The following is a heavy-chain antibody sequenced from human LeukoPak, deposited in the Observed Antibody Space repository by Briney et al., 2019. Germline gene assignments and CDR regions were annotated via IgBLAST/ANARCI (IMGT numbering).Heavy chain of an antibody. D-gene: IGHD3-22*01. V-gene: IGHV3-23*01. J-gene: IGHJ4*02. Sequence: GGSLRLSCEPSVFTFSSYAMSWVRQAPRKGLERVSGISTNGGSTSYADSVKGRLPLPRDNPRNILSMEINSLRGEGTAVYYCTVMHRYYDGSGYWVQWGQGSLVTVS. CDR2: ISTNGGST. CDR3: TVMHRYYDGSGYWVQ. CDR1: VFTFSSYA.